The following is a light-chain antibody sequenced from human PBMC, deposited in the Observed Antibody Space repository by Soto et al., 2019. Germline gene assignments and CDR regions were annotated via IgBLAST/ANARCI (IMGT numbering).Light chain of an antibody. Sequence: QSALTQPRSVSGSPGQSVTISCTGTSSDVGCYNYVSWYQQHPGKAPKLMIYDVSNRPSGVPDRFSGSKSGNTASLTISGLQAEDEADYYCCSYAGSYSYVFGTGTKLTVL. V-gene: IGLV2-11*01. J-gene: IGLJ1*01. CDR1: SSDVGCYNY. CDR2: DVS. CDR3: CSYAGSYSYV.